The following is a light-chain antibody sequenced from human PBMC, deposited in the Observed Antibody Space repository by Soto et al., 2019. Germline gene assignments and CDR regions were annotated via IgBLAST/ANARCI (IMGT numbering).Light chain of an antibody. CDR2: EVS. J-gene: IGLJ1*01. Sequence: QSALTQPASVSGSPGQSIAISCTGTSTDVGGNTYVSWYQQLPGKPPKLLISEVSNRPSAVSHRFSGSQSGNTALLNISGHPAEDEADYYCGSYRTGRPFVFGTGTKLTVL. CDR1: STDVGGNTY. CDR3: GSYRTGRPFV. V-gene: IGLV2-14*01.